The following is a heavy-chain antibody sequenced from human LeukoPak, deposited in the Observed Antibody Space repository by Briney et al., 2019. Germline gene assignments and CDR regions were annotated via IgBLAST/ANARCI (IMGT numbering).Heavy chain of an antibody. CDR3: ARAYCSSTSCYPYWFDP. Sequence: SETLSLTCVVSGYSISSGYYWSWIRQPPGKGLEWIGYIYYSGSTNYNPSLKSRVTISVDTSKNQFSLKLSSVTAADTAVYYCARAYCSSTSCYPYWFDPWGQGTLVTVSS. J-gene: IGHJ5*02. V-gene: IGHV4-61*01. D-gene: IGHD2-2*01. CDR1: GYSISSGYY. CDR2: IYYSGST.